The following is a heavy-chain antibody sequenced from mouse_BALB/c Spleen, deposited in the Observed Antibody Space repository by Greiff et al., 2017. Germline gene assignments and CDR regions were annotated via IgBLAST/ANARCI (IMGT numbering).Heavy chain of an antibody. J-gene: IGHJ4*01. CDR2: ISSGGST. V-gene: IGHV5-6-5*01. CDR3: AREGDSTALYAMDY. Sequence: EVQLVESGGGLVKPGGSLKLSCAASGFTFSSYAMSWVRQTPEKRLEWVASISSGGSTYYPDSVKGRFTISRDNARNILYLQMSSLRSEDTAMYYCAREGDSTALYAMDYWGQGTSVTVSS. D-gene: IGHD1-2*01. CDR1: GFTFSSYA.